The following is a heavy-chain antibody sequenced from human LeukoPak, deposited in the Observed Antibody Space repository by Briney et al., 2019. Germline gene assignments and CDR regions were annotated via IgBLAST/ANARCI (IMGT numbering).Heavy chain of an antibody. Sequence: SETVSLTCTVSGGSISSYYWSWIRQPPGKGLEWIGYIYYSGSTNYNPSLKSRVTISVDTSKNQFSLKLGSVTAADTAVYYCARDYDYWGQGTLVTVSS. CDR2: IYYSGST. V-gene: IGHV4-59*01. CDR1: GGSISSYY. CDR3: ARDYDY. J-gene: IGHJ4*02.